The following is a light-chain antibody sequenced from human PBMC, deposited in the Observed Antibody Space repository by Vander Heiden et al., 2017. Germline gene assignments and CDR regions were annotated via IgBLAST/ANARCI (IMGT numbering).Light chain of an antibody. Sequence: DIQMTQSPSSLSASVGDRVTITCRASQSISRFLKWYQQKSGRAPQLLIYDASNLQSGVPSRFSGSGSGTDFTLTISSLQPEDFATYYCQESYTAPFTFGPGTKVDMK. V-gene: IGKV1-39*01. CDR2: DAS. CDR3: QESYTAPFT. CDR1: QSISRF. J-gene: IGKJ3*01.